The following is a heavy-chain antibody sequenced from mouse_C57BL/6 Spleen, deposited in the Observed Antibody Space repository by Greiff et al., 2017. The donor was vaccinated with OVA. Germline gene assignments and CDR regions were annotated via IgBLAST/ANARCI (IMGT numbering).Heavy chain of an antibody. CDR3: ARSRYYGISYVPSYYFDY. CDR2: IYPGDGDT. J-gene: IGHJ2*01. CDR1: GYAFSSSW. D-gene: IGHD1-1*01. V-gene: IGHV1-82*01. Sequence: QVQLQQSGPELVKPGASVKISCKASGYAFSSSWMNWVKQRPGKGLEWIGRIYPGDGDTNYNGKFKGKATLTAAKSSSTAYMQLSSLTSEDSAVYFCARSRYYGISYVPSYYFDYWGQGTTLTVSS.